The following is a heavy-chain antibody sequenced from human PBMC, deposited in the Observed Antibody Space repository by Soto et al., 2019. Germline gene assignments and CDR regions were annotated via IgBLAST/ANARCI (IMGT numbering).Heavy chain of an antibody. CDR1: GFSLSTSVVG. V-gene: IGHV2-5*02. D-gene: IGHD3-16*01. CDR2: IYWDDDK. Sequence: GSGPTLVNPTQTLTLTCTFSGFSLSTSVVGVGWIRQPPGKALELLGIIYWDDDKRYSPLLNKRLTITKDTSKNQVVLTMTNMDSVGTGTYYCARLTDLYIMFDFWGQGTQVTVSS. J-gene: IGHJ4*02. CDR3: ARLTDLYIMFDF.